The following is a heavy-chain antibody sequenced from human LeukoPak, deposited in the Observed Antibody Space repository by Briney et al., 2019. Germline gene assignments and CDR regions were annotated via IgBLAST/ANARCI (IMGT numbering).Heavy chain of an antibody. CDR3: AKDVTDIVVVPAAMGGWRSPHDY. D-gene: IGHD2-2*01. CDR1: GFTFCRYG. CDR2: ISYDGSNK. V-gene: IGHV3-30*18. J-gene: IGHJ4*02. Sequence: GGPLRLSCAASGFTFCRYGMHWPRHAPGKGLEWVAVISYDGSNKYYADSVKGRFTISRDNSKNTLYLQMNSLRAEDTAVYYCAKDVTDIVVVPAAMGGWRSPHDYWGQGTLVTVSS.